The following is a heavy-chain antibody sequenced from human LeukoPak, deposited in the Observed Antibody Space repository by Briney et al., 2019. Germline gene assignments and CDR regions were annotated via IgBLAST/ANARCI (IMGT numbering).Heavy chain of an antibody. CDR3: ARRGSSGWYYFDY. CDR1: GGSISSYY. J-gene: IGHJ4*02. CDR2: IYYSGST. D-gene: IGHD6-19*01. Sequence: SETLSLTCTVSGGSISSYYWSWIRQPPGKGLEWIGYIYYSGSTNYNPSLKSRVTISVDTSKNQFSLKLSSVTAADTAVYYCARRGSSGWYYFDYWGQGTLVTVSS. V-gene: IGHV4-59*08.